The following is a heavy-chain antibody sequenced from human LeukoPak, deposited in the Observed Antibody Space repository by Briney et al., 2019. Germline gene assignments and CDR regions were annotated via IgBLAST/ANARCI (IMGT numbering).Heavy chain of an antibody. Sequence: PSETLSLTCTVSGGSVSSGSYYWSWIRQLPGKGLEWIGYIYYSGSTNYNPSLKSRVTISVDTSKNQFSLKLSSVTAADTAVYYCSAHDLYYDSSGYYGGGFDYWGQGTLVTVSS. J-gene: IGHJ4*02. V-gene: IGHV4-61*01. CDR2: IYYSGST. D-gene: IGHD3-22*01. CDR3: SAHDLYYDSSGYYGGGFDY. CDR1: GGSVSSGSYY.